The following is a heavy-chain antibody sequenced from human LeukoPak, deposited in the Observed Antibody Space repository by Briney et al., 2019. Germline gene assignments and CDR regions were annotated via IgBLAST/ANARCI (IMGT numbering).Heavy chain of an antibody. CDR3: ARGNYYDSRTYYRAFDI. V-gene: IGHV3-48*03. CDR1: GFSFSSYE. CDR2: IGSSGSTV. D-gene: IGHD3-22*01. J-gene: IGHJ3*02. Sequence: SGGSLRLSCAASGFSFSSYEINWVRQAPGKGLEWVSYIGSSGSTVYYADSVKGRFTISRDNAKKSLYLQMNSLGDEDTAVYYCARGNYYDSRTYYRAFDIWGQGTMVTVSS.